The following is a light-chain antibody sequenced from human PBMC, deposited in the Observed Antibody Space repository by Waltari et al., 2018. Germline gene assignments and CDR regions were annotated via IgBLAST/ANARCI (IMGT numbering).Light chain of an antibody. Sequence: SDLTQRASGSGSPGQTITRSRTVTQSAIGHCKYVPWYKVHPGKAPKLIIFDVDNRPSDVSSLFSGSKSANTASLTISGLQTEDEADYFFCSYRAINLYVFGTGTRVTVL. J-gene: IGLJ1*01. CDR3: CSYRAINLYV. CDR2: DVD. V-gene: IGLV2-14*03. CDR1: QSAIGHCKY.